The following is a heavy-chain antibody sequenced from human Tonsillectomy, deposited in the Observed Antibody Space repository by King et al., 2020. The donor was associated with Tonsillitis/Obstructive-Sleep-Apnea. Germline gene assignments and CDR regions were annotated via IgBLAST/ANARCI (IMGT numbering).Heavy chain of an antibody. Sequence: VQLVESGGGLVQPGGSLRLSCAASGFTVSSNYMSWVRQAPGKGLEWVSVIYSGGSTYYADSVKGRFTISRDNSKNTLYLQMNSLRAEDTAVYYCASLVTTVTTTWAGDFYYYYYYMDVWGKGTTVTVSS. CDR3: ASLVTTVTTTWAGDFYYYYYYMDV. J-gene: IGHJ6*03. CDR1: GFTVSSNY. CDR2: IYSGGST. V-gene: IGHV3-66*01. D-gene: IGHD4-17*01.